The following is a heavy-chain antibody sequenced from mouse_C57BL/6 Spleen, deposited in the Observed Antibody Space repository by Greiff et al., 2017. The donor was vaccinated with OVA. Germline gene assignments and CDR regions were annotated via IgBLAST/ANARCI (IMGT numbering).Heavy chain of an antibody. CDR3: ARSGDGYYYAKDY. Sequence: QVQLQQSGPELVKPGASVKISCKASGYAFRSSWMNWVKQRPGKGLEWIGRIYPGDGDTNYNGKFKGKATLTADKSSSAAYMQLSILSSENSAVYFSARSGDGYYYAKDYWGPGASVTVAT. CDR1: GYAFRSSW. CDR2: IYPGDGDT. D-gene: IGHD2-3*01. J-gene: IGHJ4*01. V-gene: IGHV1-82*01.